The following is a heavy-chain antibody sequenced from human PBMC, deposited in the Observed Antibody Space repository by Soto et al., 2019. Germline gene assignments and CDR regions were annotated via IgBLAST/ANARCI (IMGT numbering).Heavy chain of an antibody. Sequence: EGQLVQSGAEVKKPGESLRISCKGSGYRFTSHWISWLRQMPGKGLEWMGRTDPSDSFTQYNPSFQVHVTISGDKSLSTAYLQLTSLKASDTAIYYCARGEGITTFGVYGFDVWGQGDSVTVSS. V-gene: IGHV5-10-1*01. CDR3: ARGEGITTFGVYGFDV. D-gene: IGHD3-3*01. CDR2: TDPSDSFT. CDR1: GYRFTSHW. J-gene: IGHJ6*02.